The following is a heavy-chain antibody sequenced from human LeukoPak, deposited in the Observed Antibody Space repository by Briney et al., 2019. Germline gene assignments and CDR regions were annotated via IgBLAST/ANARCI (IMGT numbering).Heavy chain of an antibody. V-gene: IGHV3-21*01. J-gene: IGHJ4*02. D-gene: IGHD3-3*01. CDR3: AREALGFDF. CDR1: GFTFSTYS. CDR2: ISSGSSFI. Sequence: GGSLRLSCAASGFTFSTYSMNWVRQAPGKGLEWVSSISSGSSFIYYADSVKGRFTISRDNAKNSLFLQMNSLRADDTGVYYCAREALGFDFWGQGTLVTVSS.